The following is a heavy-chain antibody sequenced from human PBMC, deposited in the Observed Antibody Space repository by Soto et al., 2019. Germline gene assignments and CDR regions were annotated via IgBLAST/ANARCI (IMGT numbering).Heavy chain of an antibody. Sequence: GGSLRLSCAASGFTFSSSWMHWVRQAPGKGLVWVSRISSDGSSTNYADSVKGRFTISRDNAKNTLYLQMNSLRAEDTAVYYCARPVVYSGYDRVFFDYWGQGTLVTV. J-gene: IGHJ4*02. CDR2: ISSDGSST. V-gene: IGHV3-74*01. CDR1: GFTFSSSW. CDR3: ARPVVYSGYDRVFFDY. D-gene: IGHD5-12*01.